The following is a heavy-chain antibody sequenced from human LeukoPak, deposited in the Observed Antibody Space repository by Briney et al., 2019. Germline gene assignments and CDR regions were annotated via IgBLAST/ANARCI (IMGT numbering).Heavy chain of an antibody. D-gene: IGHD6-19*01. CDR1: GGSISSSSYY. CDR2: IYYSGST. Sequence: KPSETLSLTCTVSGGSISSSSYYWGWIRRPPGKGLEWIGSIYYSGSTYYNPSLKSRVTISVDTSKNQFSLKLSSVTAADTAVYYCARHFPGVAVAGYYFDYWGQGTLVTVSS. V-gene: IGHV4-39*01. CDR3: ARHFPGVAVAGYYFDY. J-gene: IGHJ4*02.